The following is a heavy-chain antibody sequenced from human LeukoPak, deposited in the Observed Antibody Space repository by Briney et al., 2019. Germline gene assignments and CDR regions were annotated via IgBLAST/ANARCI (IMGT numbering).Heavy chain of an antibody. Sequence: SETLSLTCTVSGGSISSYYWSWIRHPPGKGLEWIGYIYYSGSTNYNPSLKSRVTISVDTSTNQFSLKLSSVTAADTAVYYCARFGCSSTSCYTPYNWFDPWGQGTLVTVSS. D-gene: IGHD2-2*02. CDR1: GGSISSYY. CDR2: IYYSGST. V-gene: IGHV4-59*01. CDR3: ARFGCSSTSCYTPYNWFDP. J-gene: IGHJ5*02.